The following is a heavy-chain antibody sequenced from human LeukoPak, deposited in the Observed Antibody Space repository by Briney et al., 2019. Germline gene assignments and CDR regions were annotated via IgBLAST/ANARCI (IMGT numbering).Heavy chain of an antibody. CDR1: GGSISSSSYY. CDR2: IYYSGST. V-gene: IGHV4-39*01. J-gene: IGHJ4*02. CDR3: ARLEQGDY. Sequence: PSETLSLTCTVSGGSISSSSYYWGWIRQPPGKGLEWIGSIYYSGSTYYNPSLKSRVTIPVDTSKNQFSLKLSSVTAADTAVYYCARLEQGDYWGQGTLVTVSS.